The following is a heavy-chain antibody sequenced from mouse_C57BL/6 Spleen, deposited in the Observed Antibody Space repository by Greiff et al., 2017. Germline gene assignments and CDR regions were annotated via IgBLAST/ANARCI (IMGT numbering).Heavy chain of an antibody. J-gene: IGHJ3*01. D-gene: IGHD2-3*01. CDR2: IYPSDSET. CDR1: GYTFTSYW. Sequence: VQLQQPGAELVRPGSSVKLSCKASGYTFTSYWMDWVKQRPGQGLEWIGNIYPSDSETHYNQKFKDKATLTVDKSSSTAYMQLSSLTSEDSAVYYCAFYDGYSYWGQGTLVTVSA. CDR3: AFYDGYSY. V-gene: IGHV1-61*01.